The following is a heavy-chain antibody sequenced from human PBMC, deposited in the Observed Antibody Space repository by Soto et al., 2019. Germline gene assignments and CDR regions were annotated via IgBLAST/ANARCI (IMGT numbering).Heavy chain of an antibody. Sequence: ASVKVSCKASGYTFTSYDINWVRQATGQGLEWMGWMNPNSGNTGYAQKFQGRVTMTRNTSISTAYMELSSLRSEDTAVYYCARGTSGGSFLYYYYYMDVWGKGTTVTVSS. CDR1: GYTFTSYD. D-gene: IGHD2-15*01. V-gene: IGHV1-8*01. CDR3: ARGTSGGSFLYYYYYMDV. CDR2: MNPNSGNT. J-gene: IGHJ6*03.